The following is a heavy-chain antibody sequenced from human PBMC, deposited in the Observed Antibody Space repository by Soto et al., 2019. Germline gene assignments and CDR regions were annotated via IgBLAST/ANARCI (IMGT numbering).Heavy chain of an antibody. V-gene: IGHV1-8*01. Sequence: QVQLVQSGAEVKKSGASVKVSCKASGYTFTSYDINWVRQATGQALEWMGWMNPNSGNTGYAQKFQGRVTMTRDTSVSTAYMELGSLRYEDTAVYYCARERSSASTGWFAPWGQGTVVTVSS. J-gene: IGHJ5*02. CDR1: GYTFTSYD. CDR2: MNPNSGNT. CDR3: ARERSSASTGWFAP. D-gene: IGHD6-13*01.